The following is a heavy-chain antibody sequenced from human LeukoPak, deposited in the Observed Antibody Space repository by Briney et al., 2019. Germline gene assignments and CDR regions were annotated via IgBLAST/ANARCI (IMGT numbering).Heavy chain of an antibody. CDR3: AKGASSSWYDY. Sequence: GGPLRLSCAASGFTFSNYAMSWVRQAPGKGLEWVSAISGSGGSTYYADSVKGRFTFSRDNSKYTLYLQMNSLRAEDTAVYYCAKGASSSWYDYWGQGTLVTVSS. CDR2: ISGSGGST. CDR1: GFTFSNYA. D-gene: IGHD6-13*01. J-gene: IGHJ4*02. V-gene: IGHV3-23*01.